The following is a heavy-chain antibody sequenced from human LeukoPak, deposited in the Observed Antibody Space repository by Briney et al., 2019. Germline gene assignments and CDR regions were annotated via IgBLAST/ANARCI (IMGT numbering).Heavy chain of an antibody. D-gene: IGHD3-10*01. CDR3: ARGNRPYGEHEAFDI. J-gene: IGHJ3*02. CDR1: YQSFSAYY. V-gene: IGHV4-34*01. Sequence: SETLSLTCAVYYQSFSAYYCSWIRQPPRKGLEWIGQIDHSGSTNYNPSLQSRVTISVDTSKNQCSLKVSSVSAADTAVYYCARGNRPYGEHEAFDIWGHGTTVTVSP. CDR2: IDHSGST.